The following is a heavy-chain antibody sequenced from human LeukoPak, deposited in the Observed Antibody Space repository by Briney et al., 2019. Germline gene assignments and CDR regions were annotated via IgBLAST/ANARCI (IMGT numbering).Heavy chain of an antibody. CDR1: GGSISSYY. Sequence: PSETLSLTCTVSGGSISSYYWSWIRQPAGKGLEWIGRIYTSGSTNYNPALKRRVTMSVDTSKNQFSLKLSSVTAADTAVYYCARDQAFASKSRSEYFDLWGRGTLVTVSS. V-gene: IGHV4-4*07. CDR3: ARDQAFASKSRSEYFDL. CDR2: IYTSGST. J-gene: IGHJ2*01. D-gene: IGHD1-14*01.